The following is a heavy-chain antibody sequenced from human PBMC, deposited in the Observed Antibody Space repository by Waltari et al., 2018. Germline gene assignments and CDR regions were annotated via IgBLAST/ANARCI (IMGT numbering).Heavy chain of an antibody. V-gene: IGHV3-30*04. D-gene: IGHD3-22*01. Sequence: QVQLVASGGGVVQPGRSLRLSCTASEFTFSSYAMHWVRQAPGKGLEWVAVISYNARNIYYVDSVKGRFTISRDNSKKMLYLQMNSLITEDTAVYYCARDYCDRTNCHGMDVWGQGTTVTVSS. CDR3: ARDYCDRTNCHGMDV. CDR1: EFTFSSYA. J-gene: IGHJ6*02. CDR2: ISYNARNI.